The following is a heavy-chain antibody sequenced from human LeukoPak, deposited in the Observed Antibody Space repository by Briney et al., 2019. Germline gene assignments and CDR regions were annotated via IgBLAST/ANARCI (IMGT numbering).Heavy chain of an antibody. J-gene: IGHJ4*02. Sequence: GGSLRLSCAASGFTFSSYAMSWVRQAPGKGLEWVSAISGSGGSTYYADSVKGRFTISRDNSKNTLYLQMNSLRAEDTAVYYCAKGWDGRFGELSLYYFDYWGQGTLVTVSS. D-gene: IGHD3-10*01. CDR3: AKGWDGRFGELSLYYFDY. CDR1: GFTFSSYA. V-gene: IGHV3-23*01. CDR2: ISGSGGST.